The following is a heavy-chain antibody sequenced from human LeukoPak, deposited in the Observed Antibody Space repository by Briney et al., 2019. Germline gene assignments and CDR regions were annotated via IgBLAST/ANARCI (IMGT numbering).Heavy chain of an antibody. J-gene: IGHJ2*01. CDR2: IYYSGST. V-gene: IGHV4-30-4*01. D-gene: IGHD2-2*01. CDR3: ARDQRGEYCSSTSCPGLDL. CDR1: GGSISSGDHY. Sequence: SETLSLTCTVSGGSISSGDHYWSWIRQPPGKGLEWIGYIYYSGSTYYNPSLKSRVTISVDTSKNQFSLKLSSVTAADTAVYYCARDQRGEYCSSTSCPGLDLWGRGTLVTVSS.